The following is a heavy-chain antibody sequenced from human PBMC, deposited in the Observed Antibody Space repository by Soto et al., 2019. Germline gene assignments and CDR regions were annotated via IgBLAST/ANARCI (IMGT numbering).Heavy chain of an antibody. V-gene: IGHV1-18*01. CDR1: SYTFTSFG. CDR3: ARGGNDSSADALDF. D-gene: IGHD3-22*01. J-gene: IGHJ3*01. CDR2: ISAYNGNT. Sequence: QVQLVQSGAEVKKPGASVKVSCKASSYTFTSFGIIWVRQAPGQGLEWMGWISAYNGNTNYAQRVQGRVTMSTDTSTSTAYMELRSLRSDDTAVYYCARGGNDSSADALDFWGQGTMVTVSS.